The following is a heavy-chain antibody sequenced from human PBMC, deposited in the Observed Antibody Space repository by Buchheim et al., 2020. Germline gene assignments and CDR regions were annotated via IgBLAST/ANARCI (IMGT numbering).Heavy chain of an antibody. V-gene: IGHV4-39*01. Sequence: QLQLQESGPGLVKPSETLSLTCTVSGDSISSNSDFWGWIRQPPGKGLEWIGSIYYTSTTYYNPSLKSRVTLYVDTSKNQISLKLSSVTAADTAVYYCARRPAVFYFDYWGQGT. D-gene: IGHD3-10*01. CDR3: ARRPAVFYFDY. CDR2: IYYTSTT. CDR1: GDSISSNSDF. J-gene: IGHJ4*02.